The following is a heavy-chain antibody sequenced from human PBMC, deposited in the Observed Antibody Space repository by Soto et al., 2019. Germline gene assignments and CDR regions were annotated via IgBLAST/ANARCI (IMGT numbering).Heavy chain of an antibody. D-gene: IGHD6-13*01. CDR1: GYRFTDYY. J-gene: IGHJ5*02. Sequence: ASVKVSCKASGYRFTDYYIHWVRQAPGQGLEWMGWINPKNGDTKYAQNFQGWVTMTRDTSITTAYMDLSRLRSDDMAVYYCARGVGSSGFDPWG. V-gene: IGHV1-2*04. CDR3: ARGVGSSGFDP. CDR2: INPKNGDT.